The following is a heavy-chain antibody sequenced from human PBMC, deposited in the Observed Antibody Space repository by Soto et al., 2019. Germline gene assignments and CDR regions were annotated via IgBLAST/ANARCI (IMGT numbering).Heavy chain of an antibody. D-gene: IGHD5-18*01. Sequence: SETLSLTCTVSGDSISSNNNYWSWIRQPPGEGLEWIGFISYSGTTSYSPSLKSRVAISLDTSKNQFSLSLSSVTAADTTVYYCARGRGYSYGLDPWGQGTLVTVSS. J-gene: IGHJ5*02. CDR3: ARGRGYSYGLDP. CDR2: ISYSGTT. V-gene: IGHV4-30-4*01. CDR1: GDSISSNNNY.